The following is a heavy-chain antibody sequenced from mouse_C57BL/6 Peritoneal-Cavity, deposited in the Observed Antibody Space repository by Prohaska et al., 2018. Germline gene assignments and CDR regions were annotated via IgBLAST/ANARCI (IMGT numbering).Heavy chain of an antibody. Sequence: LVAPSQSLSITGTDAGGKERREGGRGGGKRGGKGWEWLEVIWGDGRKNYQSALISRLSISKDNSKSQVFLKLNSLQTDDTATDYCAKILYGSREEYYLDYWGQGTTLTVSS. CDR1: GGKERREG. V-gene: IGHV2-3*01. CDR2: IWGDGRK. D-gene: IGHD1-1*01. J-gene: IGHJ2*01. CDR3: AKILYGSREEYYLDY.